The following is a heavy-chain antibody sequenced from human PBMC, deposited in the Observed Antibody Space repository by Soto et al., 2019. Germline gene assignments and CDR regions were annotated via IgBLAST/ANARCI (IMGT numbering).Heavy chain of an antibody. Sequence: VRLLESGGGLVQPGESLRLSCAASGFNFETFAMSWVRQAPGKGLEWVSGIGGAGVDKSYADSVTGRFAISRDDSKSTLCLQMNSLRVEDTAVYYCAKDRMSYNSVWDAFDVWGQGTLVTVSS. D-gene: IGHD3-10*01. CDR2: IGGAGVDK. CDR1: GFNFETFA. V-gene: IGHV3-23*01. CDR3: AKDRMSYNSVWDAFDV. J-gene: IGHJ3*01.